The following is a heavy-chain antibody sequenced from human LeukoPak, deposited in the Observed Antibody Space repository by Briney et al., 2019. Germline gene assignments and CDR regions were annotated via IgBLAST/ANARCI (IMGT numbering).Heavy chain of an antibody. CDR3: ARIRSTRGNWFDP. CDR1: GGSISSGGYY. V-gene: IGHV4-31*03. CDR2: IYYSGST. Sequence: SRTLSLTCTVSGGSISSGGYYWSWIRQHPGKGLEWIGYIYYSGSTYYNPSLKSRVTISVDTSKNQFSLKLSSVTAADTAVYYCARIRSTRGNWFDPWGQGTLVTVSS. D-gene: IGHD2-2*01. J-gene: IGHJ5*02.